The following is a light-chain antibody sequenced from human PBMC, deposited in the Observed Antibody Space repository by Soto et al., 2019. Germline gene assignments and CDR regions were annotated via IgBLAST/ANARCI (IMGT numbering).Light chain of an antibody. CDR2: DAS. Sequence: EIVLTQSPGTLSLSRGERATLSCRASQSVSSNLAWYQQKPGQAPRLLIYDASNRATGIPARFSGSGSETDFTLTISSLEPEDFAVYFCQQRMNWPLTFGQGTRLEIK. CDR3: QQRMNWPLT. CDR1: QSVSSN. V-gene: IGKV3-11*01. J-gene: IGKJ5*01.